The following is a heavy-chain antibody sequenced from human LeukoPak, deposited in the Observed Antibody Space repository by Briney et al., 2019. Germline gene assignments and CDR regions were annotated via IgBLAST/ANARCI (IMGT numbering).Heavy chain of an antibody. D-gene: IGHD3-10*01. CDR2: ISGSGGST. CDR1: GFTFSSYA. CDR3: ARDQIYGSGSYLDY. Sequence: PGGSLRLSCAASGFTFSSYAMSWVRQAPGKGLEWVSAISGSGGSTYYADSVKGRFTISRDNSKNTLYLQMNSLRAEDTAVYYCARDQIYGSGSYLDYWGQGTLVTVSS. J-gene: IGHJ4*02. V-gene: IGHV3-23*01.